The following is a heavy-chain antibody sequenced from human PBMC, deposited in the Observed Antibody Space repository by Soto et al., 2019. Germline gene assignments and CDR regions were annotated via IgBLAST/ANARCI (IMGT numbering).Heavy chain of an antibody. D-gene: IGHD3-10*01. CDR1: Y. J-gene: IGHJ4*02. CDR3: ASTLYGSGRYYNSYPPLY. Sequence: YWSRISKDTGKGLEWVSYISSSGSTIYYADSVKGRFTISRDNAKNSLYLQMNSLRAEDTAVYYCASTLYGSGRYYNSYPPLYWGQRTLVTVSS. V-gene: IGHV3-11*04. CDR2: ISSSGSTI.